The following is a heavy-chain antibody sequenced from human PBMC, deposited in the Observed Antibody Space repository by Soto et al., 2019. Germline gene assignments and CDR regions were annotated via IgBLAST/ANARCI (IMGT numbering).Heavy chain of an antibody. CDR1: GGSFSGYY. D-gene: IGHD3-3*01. V-gene: IGHV4-34*01. J-gene: IGHJ5*02. CDR3: ARTYDFWSGYPQGCWFDP. Sequence: PSETLSLTCAVYGGSFSGYYWSWIRQPPGKGLEWIGEINHSGSTNYNPSLKSRVTLSVDTSKNHFSLKLSSVTAADTAVYYCARTYDFWSGYPQGCWFDPWGQGTLVTVSS. CDR2: INHSGST.